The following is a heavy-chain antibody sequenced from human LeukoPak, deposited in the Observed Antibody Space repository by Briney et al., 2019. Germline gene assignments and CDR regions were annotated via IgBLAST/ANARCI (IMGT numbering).Heavy chain of an antibody. CDR2: IYHSGST. CDR3: ARSSRNTNFDY. V-gene: IGHV4-30-2*01. CDR1: GGSISSGGYY. D-gene: IGHD1-14*01. J-gene: IGHJ4*02. Sequence: SETLSLTCTVSGGSISSGGYYWSWIRQPPGKGLEWIGYIYHSGSTYYNPSLKSRVTISVDRSKNQFSLKLSSVTAADTAVYYCARSSRNTNFDYWGQGTLVTVSS.